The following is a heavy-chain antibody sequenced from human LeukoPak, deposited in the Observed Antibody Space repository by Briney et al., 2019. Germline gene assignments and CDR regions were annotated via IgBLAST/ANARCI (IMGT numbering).Heavy chain of an antibody. CDR3: ARWSSSYFFDY. CDR1: GFTVSSNY. CDR2: IYSGGST. V-gene: IGHV3-53*01. D-gene: IGHD6-6*01. J-gene: IGHJ4*02. Sequence: GGSLRLSCAASGFTVSSNYMSWVRQAPGKGLEWVSVIYSGGSTYYADSVKGRFTISRDNAKSTLYLQINSLRVEDAAVFYCARWSSSYFFDYWGQGTLVTVSS.